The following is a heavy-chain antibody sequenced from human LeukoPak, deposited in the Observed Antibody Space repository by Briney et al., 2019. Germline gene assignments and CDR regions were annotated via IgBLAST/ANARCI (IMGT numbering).Heavy chain of an antibody. CDR1: GYTFTSYG. J-gene: IGHJ3*02. Sequence: ASVKVSCKASGYTFTSYGISWVRQAPGQGLEWMGWISAYNGNTNYAQRLQGRVTMTTDTSTSTAYMELRSLRSDDTAVYYCARDFLSGGYYRGAFDIWGQGTMVTVSS. D-gene: IGHD1-26*01. CDR2: ISAYNGNT. V-gene: IGHV1-18*01. CDR3: ARDFLSGGYYRGAFDI.